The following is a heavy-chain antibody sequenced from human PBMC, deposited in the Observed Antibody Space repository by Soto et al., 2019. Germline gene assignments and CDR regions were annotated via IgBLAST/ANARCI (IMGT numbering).Heavy chain of an antibody. CDR2: IYYSGST. CDR1: GGSISSSSYY. Sequence: SETLSLTCAVSGGSISSSSYYWGWIRQPPGKGLEWIGSIYYSGSTYYNPSLKSRVTISVDTSKNQFSLKLSSVTAADTAVYYCARGANGPDLLLGFGDPEYYFDYWGQGTLVTVSS. J-gene: IGHJ4*02. V-gene: IGHV4-39*01. CDR3: ARGANGPDLLLGFGDPEYYFDY. D-gene: IGHD3-10*01.